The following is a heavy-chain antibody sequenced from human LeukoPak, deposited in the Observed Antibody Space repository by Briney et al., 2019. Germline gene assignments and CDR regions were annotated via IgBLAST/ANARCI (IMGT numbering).Heavy chain of an antibody. Sequence: ASVKVSCEASGYTLSDYYIYWVRPAPGQGLEWLGWLNPHSGGTNYAQKFQGRVTLTRDTSSSTAYIELTTLTCGDTAIYYCARGHRIINGLDVWGQGTTVIVSS. CDR1: GYTLSDYY. V-gene: IGHV1-2*02. CDR2: LNPHSGGT. J-gene: IGHJ6*02. CDR3: ARGHRIINGLDV.